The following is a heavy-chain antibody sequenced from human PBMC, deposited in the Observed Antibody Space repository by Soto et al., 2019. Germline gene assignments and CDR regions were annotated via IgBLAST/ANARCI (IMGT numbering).Heavy chain of an antibody. Sequence: GGSLRLSCAASGFTFSSYSMNWVRQAPGKGLEWVSYISSSSSTIYYADSVKGRFTISRDNAKNSLYLQMNSLRAEDTAVYYCARDVAAAGRVSWGQGTLVTVSS. CDR2: ISSSSSTI. CDR3: ARDVAAAGRVS. V-gene: IGHV3-48*01. D-gene: IGHD6-13*01. J-gene: IGHJ5*02. CDR1: GFTFSSYS.